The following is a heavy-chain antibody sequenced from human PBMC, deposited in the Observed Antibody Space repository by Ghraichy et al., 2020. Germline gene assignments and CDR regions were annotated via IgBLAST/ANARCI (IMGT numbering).Heavy chain of an antibody. D-gene: IGHD3-22*01. CDR3: ARVRGYYDTQYYFDF. CDR2: IDWDDDK. Sequence: QTLSLTCTFSGFSLSTDGMCVSWIRQPPGKALEWLALIDWDDDKYYSTSLKTRLTISKDTSKNQVVLTMTNMDPVDTATYYCARVRGYYDTQYYFDFWGQGTLVTVSS. V-gene: IGHV2-70*01. J-gene: IGHJ4*02. CDR1: GFSLSTDGMC.